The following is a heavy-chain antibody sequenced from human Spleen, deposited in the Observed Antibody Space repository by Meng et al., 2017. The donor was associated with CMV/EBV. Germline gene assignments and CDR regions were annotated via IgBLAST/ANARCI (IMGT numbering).Heavy chain of an antibody. CDR2: INPSGGST. CDR3: ARGVGYGDYTFDS. V-gene: IGHV1-46*01. D-gene: IGHD4-17*01. J-gene: IGHJ4*02. CDR1: GFTFTSYY. Sequence: ASVKVSCKSSGFTFTSYYMHWVRQAPGQGLEWMGIINPSGGSTTYAQKFQGRVTMTRDTSTSTVHMELRSLRSDDTAMYYCARGVGYGDYTFDSWGQGTLVTVSS.